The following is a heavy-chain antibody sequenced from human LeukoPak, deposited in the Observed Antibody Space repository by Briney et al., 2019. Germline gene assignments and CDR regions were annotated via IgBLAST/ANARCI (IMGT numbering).Heavy chain of an antibody. CDR3: ARDVGGPIRGAVAGWDY. D-gene: IGHD6-19*01. Sequence: ASVKVSCKASGCTFANYGIGWVRQAPGQGLEWLGWSTPYNGNTKYAQKVQGRVTMTTDTSTNTAYMELTTLRSDDTAVYYCARDVGGPIRGAVAGWDYWGQGTPVTVSS. J-gene: IGHJ4*02. CDR2: STPYNGNT. CDR1: GCTFANYG. V-gene: IGHV1-18*01.